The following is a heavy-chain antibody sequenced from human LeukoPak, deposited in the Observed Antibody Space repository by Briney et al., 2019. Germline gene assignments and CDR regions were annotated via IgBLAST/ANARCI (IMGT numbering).Heavy chain of an antibody. Sequence: GGSLRLSCAASGFTFSNAWMSWVRQAPGKGLEWVGRIKSKAYGGTTDYAAPVKGRSTISRDDSKNTLYLQMNSLKTEDTAVYYCTTGRLGTWGQGTLVTVSS. D-gene: IGHD1-26*01. CDR2: IKSKAYGGTT. CDR3: TTGRLGT. V-gene: IGHV3-15*01. CDR1: GFTFSNAW. J-gene: IGHJ5*02.